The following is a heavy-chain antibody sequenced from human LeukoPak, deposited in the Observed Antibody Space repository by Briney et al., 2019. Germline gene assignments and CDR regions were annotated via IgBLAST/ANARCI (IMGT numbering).Heavy chain of an antibody. V-gene: IGHV3-33*01. Sequence: GGSLRLSCAASGFTFSSYGMHWVRQAPGKGREGGAVIWYDGSNKYYAYSVKGRFTISRDNSKNTLYLQMNSLRAEDTAVYYCARVTGDYAIMDVWGKGTTVTVSS. CDR3: ARVTGDYAIMDV. J-gene: IGHJ6*04. CDR1: GFTFSSYG. D-gene: IGHD4-17*01. CDR2: IWYDGSNK.